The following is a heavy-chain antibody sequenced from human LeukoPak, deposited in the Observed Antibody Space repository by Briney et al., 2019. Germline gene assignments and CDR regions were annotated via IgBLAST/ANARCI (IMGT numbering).Heavy chain of an antibody. Sequence: GRSLRLSCATSGLTFSSYGMHWVRQAPGKGLEWVAVIWNDGNNKYYADSVRGRFTISRDSAKNTLYLQMNSLSTEDTAMYYCARSIVVVTYLAYWGQGTLVTVSS. J-gene: IGHJ4*02. V-gene: IGHV3-30*19. D-gene: IGHD2-21*02. CDR1: GLTFSSYG. CDR2: IWNDGNNK. CDR3: ARSIVVVTYLAY.